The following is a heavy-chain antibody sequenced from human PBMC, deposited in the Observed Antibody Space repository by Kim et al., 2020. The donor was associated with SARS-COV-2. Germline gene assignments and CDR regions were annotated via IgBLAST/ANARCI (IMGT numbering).Heavy chain of an antibody. CDR1: GFTFSSYG. Sequence: GGSLRLSCGASGFTFSSYGMHWVRQAPGKGLEWVAVISYDGNNKYYADSVKGRFTISRDNSKNTLYVQMNSLRAEDTDVYYCAKDRTSYASQCPMDVWGQGTTVTVSS. V-gene: IGHV3-30*18. CDR3: AKDRTSYASQCPMDV. D-gene: IGHD2-2*01. CDR2: ISYDGNNK. J-gene: IGHJ6*02.